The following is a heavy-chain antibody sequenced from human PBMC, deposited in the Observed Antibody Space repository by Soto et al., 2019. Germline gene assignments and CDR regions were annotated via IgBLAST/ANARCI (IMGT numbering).Heavy chain of an antibody. CDR2: INTYNGNT. D-gene: IGHD3-16*02. Sequence: GASVKVSCKASGYTFTNYGISWVRQAPGQGLEWMGWINTYNGNTNYAQKLQGRVTMTTDTSTSTAYEELRSLRSDDTAVYYCARLPPADYDYVWGSYRPPPAPFDYWGQGTLVTVSS. CDR3: ARLPPADYDYVWGSYRPPPAPFDY. V-gene: IGHV1-18*01. CDR1: GYTFTNYG. J-gene: IGHJ4*02.